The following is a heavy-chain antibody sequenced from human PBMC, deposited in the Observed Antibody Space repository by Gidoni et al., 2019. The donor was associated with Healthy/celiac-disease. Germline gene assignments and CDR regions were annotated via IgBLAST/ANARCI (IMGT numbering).Heavy chain of an antibody. D-gene: IGHD3-22*01. CDR1: GFTVSSNY. CDR3: ASAQWLSTYYFDY. J-gene: IGHJ4*02. Sequence: EVQLVESGGGLIQPGGSLRLSCAASGFTVSSNYMSWVRQAPGKGLEWVSVIYSGGSTYYADSVKGRFTISRDNSKNTLYLQMNSLRAEDTAVYYCASAQWLSTYYFDYWGQGTLVTVSS. CDR2: IYSGGST. V-gene: IGHV3-53*01.